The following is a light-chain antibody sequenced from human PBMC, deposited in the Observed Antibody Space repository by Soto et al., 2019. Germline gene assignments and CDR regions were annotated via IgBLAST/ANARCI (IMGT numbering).Light chain of an antibody. J-gene: IGKJ1*01. CDR3: QQYGSSSWA. Sequence: EIVLTQSPGTLSLSPGERATLSCRASQSVSSSYLAWYQQKLGQAPRLLIYGTSSRATAIPDRFSGSGSGKDFTLTISRLEPEDYAVYYCQQYGSSSWAFGQGTKVEIK. CDR1: QSVSSSY. CDR2: GTS. V-gene: IGKV3-20*01.